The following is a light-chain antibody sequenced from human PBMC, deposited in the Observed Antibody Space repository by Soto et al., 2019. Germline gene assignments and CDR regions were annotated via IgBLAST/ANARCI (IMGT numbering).Light chain of an antibody. Sequence: QSALTQPRSVSGSPGQSVTISCTGTSSDVGGYNYVSWYQQHPGKAPKLMIYDDSKRPSGVPDRFSGSKSGNTASLTISGLQAEDEADYHCCSYAGSYTYVFGTGTKLTVL. V-gene: IGLV2-11*01. CDR3: CSYAGSYTYV. J-gene: IGLJ1*01. CDR2: DDS. CDR1: SSDVGGYNY.